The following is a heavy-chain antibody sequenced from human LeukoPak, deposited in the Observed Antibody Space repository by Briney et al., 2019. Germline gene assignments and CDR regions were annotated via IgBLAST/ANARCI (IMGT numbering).Heavy chain of an antibody. CDR1: GGSIASSYW. Sequence: SGTLSLTGAVSGGSIASSYWWTWVRQPPGKGLEWIGEIYHSGSTNYNPSLRSRVTISVDKSDNQFSLKLNSMTAADTAVYYCARNAGNSDVDYWGQGTLVTVSS. J-gene: IGHJ4*02. CDR2: IYHSGST. V-gene: IGHV4-4*02. D-gene: IGHD4-23*01. CDR3: ARNAGNSDVDY.